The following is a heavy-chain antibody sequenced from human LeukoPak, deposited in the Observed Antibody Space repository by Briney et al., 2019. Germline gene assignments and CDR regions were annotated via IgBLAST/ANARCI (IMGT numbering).Heavy chain of an antibody. D-gene: IGHD2-15*01. J-gene: IGHJ5*02. CDR3: ARHVEDLGYCSGGSCGEFDP. CDR1: GVSISSYY. Sequence: SETLSLTCTVSGVSISSYYCSWIRQPPGKGLEWIGYISTSGSTDYSPSLKSRVTISVDRSKNQCSLNLSSVTAADTAVYYCARHVEDLGYCSGGSCGEFDPWGQGTLVTVSS. V-gene: IGHV4-4*09. CDR2: ISTSGST.